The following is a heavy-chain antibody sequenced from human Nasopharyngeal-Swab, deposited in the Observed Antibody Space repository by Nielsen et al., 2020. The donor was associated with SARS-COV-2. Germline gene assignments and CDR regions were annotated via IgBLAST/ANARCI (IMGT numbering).Heavy chain of an antibody. Sequence: RQAPGKGLEWIGHIYHSGSTYYNPSLKSRVTISLDMSKNQFPLKVTSVTAADTAVYYCARGPSYGGFDFWGQGTLVTVSS. CDR3: ARGPSYGGFDF. CDR2: IYHSGST. D-gene: IGHD4-23*01. J-gene: IGHJ4*02. V-gene: IGHV4-30-2*01.